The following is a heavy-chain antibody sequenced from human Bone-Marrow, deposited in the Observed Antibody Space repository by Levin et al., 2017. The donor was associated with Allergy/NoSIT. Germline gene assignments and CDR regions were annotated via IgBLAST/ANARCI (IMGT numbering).Heavy chain of an antibody. CDR1: GLTFSSFA. CDR2: VSEDGNKK. CDR3: TSLGY. Sequence: GGSLRLSCTASGLTFSSFAMHWVRQAPGKGLEWVTVVSEDGNKKYYADSLKGRFTISRDNSRNTLYLQMNSLKSEDTAMYYCTSLGYWGQGALVTVSS. J-gene: IGHJ4*02. V-gene: IGHV3-30*04.